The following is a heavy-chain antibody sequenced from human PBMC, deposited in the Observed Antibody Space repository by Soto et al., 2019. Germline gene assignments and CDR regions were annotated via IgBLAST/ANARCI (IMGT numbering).Heavy chain of an antibody. J-gene: IGHJ4*02. CDR2: ISGSGGTT. CDR1: GFSFSTYG. Sequence: EVQLLESGGGLVQPGGSLRLSCAASGFSFSTYGMSWVRQAPGKGLEWVAAISGSGGTTYYAEYVRGRFTISRDNSKNTLYLEMNSLRAENTAVYYCAKESAVVIRDCWGQGTLGTVSS. D-gene: IGHD2-21*01. V-gene: IGHV3-23*01. CDR3: AKESAVVIRDC.